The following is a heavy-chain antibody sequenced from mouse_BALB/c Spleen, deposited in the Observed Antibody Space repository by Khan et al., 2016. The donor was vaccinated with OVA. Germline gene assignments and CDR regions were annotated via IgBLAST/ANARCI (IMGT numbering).Heavy chain of an antibody. CDR1: GYSITSDYA. CDR2: ISYSGST. D-gene: IGHD1-1*01. CDR3: AIYAENWYFDV. V-gene: IGHV3-2*02. Sequence: EVQLVESGPGLVKPSQSLSLTCTVTGYSITSDYAWNWIRQFPGNKLEWMGYISYSGSTSYNPSLKSRISITRDTSKNQFFLQLNSVTTEDTATYYCAIYAENWYFDVWGAWTTVTVSS. J-gene: IGHJ1*01.